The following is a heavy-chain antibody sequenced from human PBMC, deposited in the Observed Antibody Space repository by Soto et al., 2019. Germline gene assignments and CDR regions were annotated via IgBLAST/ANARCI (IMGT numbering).Heavy chain of an antibody. V-gene: IGHV3-53*01. CDR3: ARDCSGGSCYDAFDI. Sequence: GGSLRLSCAASGFTVSSNYMSWVRQAPGKGLEWVSVIYSGGSTYYADSVKGRFTISRDNSKNTLYLQMNSLRAEDTAVYYCARDCSGGSCYDAFDIWGQGTMVTVSS. D-gene: IGHD2-15*01. CDR1: GFTVSSNY. CDR2: IYSGGST. J-gene: IGHJ3*02.